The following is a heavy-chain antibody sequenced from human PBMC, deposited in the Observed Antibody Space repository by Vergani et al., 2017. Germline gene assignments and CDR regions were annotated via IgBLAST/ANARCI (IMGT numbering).Heavy chain of an antibody. CDR3: ARSAYDYVWGSYRWGGSWFDP. V-gene: IGHV1-8*02. J-gene: IGHJ5*02. CDR1: GYTFTSYD. CDR2: MNPNSGNT. D-gene: IGHD3-16*02. Sequence: QVQLVQSGAEVKKPGASVKVSCKASGYTFTSYDINWVRQATGQGLEWMGWMNPNSGNTGYAQKFQGRVTMTRNTSISTAYMELSSLRSEDTAVYYCARSAYDYVWGSYRWGGSWFDPWGQGTLVTVSS.